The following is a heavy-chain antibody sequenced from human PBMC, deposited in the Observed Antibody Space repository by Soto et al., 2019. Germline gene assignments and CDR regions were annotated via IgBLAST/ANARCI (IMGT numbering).Heavy chain of an antibody. Sequence: LSLTCTVSGGSITSGTYYWSWIRQPPGKGLEWIGYIYYSGSTYYNPSLKSRVTISVDTSKNQFSLKLSSVTAADTAVYYCARASRLRYFDWFPGAFDIWGQGTMVTVSS. CDR1: GGSITSGTYY. V-gene: IGHV4-31*03. CDR2: IYYSGST. J-gene: IGHJ3*02. D-gene: IGHD3-9*01. CDR3: ARASRLRYFDWFPGAFDI.